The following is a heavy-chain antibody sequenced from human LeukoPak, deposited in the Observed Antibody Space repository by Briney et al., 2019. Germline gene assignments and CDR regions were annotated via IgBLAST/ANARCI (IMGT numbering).Heavy chain of an antibody. D-gene: IGHD6-19*01. CDR2: TYYRSKWYN. V-gene: IGHV6-1*01. Sequence: SQTLSLTCAISGDSVSSNSAAWNWVRQSPSRGLECLGRTYYRSKWYNDYAVSVKSRITINPDTSKNQFSLQLNSVTPEDTAVYYCARDGFPRDLYSSGWYWFDPWGQGTLVTVSS. J-gene: IGHJ5*02. CDR1: GDSVSSNSAA. CDR3: ARDGFPRDLYSSGWYWFDP.